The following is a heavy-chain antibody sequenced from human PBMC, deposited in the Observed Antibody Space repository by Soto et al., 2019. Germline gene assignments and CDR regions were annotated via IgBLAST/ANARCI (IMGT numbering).Heavy chain of an antibody. J-gene: IGHJ4*02. D-gene: IGHD3-3*01. CDR1: GGSISSNSFY. Sequence: PSETLSLTCTVSGGSISSNSFYWGWIRQPPGKGLEWIGTTSYSGSTYYNPSLKSRVTISAGTSKNQFSLTLSSVTAEDTAVYYCARHDDGPDYWGQGSLVTVSS. CDR3: ARHDDGPDY. CDR2: TSYSGST. V-gene: IGHV4-39*01.